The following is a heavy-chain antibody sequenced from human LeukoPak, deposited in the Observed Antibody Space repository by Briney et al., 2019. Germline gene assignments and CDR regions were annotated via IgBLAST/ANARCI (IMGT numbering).Heavy chain of an antibody. Sequence: GGSLRLSCEASGFTFSSYTMNWVRQAPGKGLEWVSFISSRSNYIYYADSVKGRFTISRDNAKNSLFLQMNSLRAEDTAVYYCARVLRYCSGGNCYSGGLGYMDVWGKGTTVTISS. D-gene: IGHD2-15*01. V-gene: IGHV3-21*04. J-gene: IGHJ6*03. CDR2: ISSRSNYI. CDR1: GFTFSSYT. CDR3: ARVLRYCSGGNCYSGGLGYMDV.